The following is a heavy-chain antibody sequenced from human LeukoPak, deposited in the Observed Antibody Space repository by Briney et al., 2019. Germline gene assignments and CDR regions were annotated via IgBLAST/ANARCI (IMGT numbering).Heavy chain of an antibody. Sequence: GGSLRLSCAASGFTLSSYEMNWVRQAPGKGLEWVSYISSSGSTKYYADSVKGRFTISRDNAENSLYLQMNSLRAEDTAVYYCARRYCSSTSCTLDYWGQGTLVIVSS. D-gene: IGHD2-2*01. J-gene: IGHJ4*02. CDR3: ARRYCSSTSCTLDY. V-gene: IGHV3-48*03. CDR1: GFTLSSYE. CDR2: ISSSGSTK.